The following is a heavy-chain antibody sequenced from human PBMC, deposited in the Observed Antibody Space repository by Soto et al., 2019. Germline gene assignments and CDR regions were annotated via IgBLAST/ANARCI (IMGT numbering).Heavy chain of an antibody. V-gene: IGHV4-4*07. Sequence: SETLSATCTVSGGSISSYYWSWIRQPAGKGLEWIGRINNSGRTNYNPSLRSRVTMSVDTSKNQFSLKLTSVTAADTAMYYCVRDVVFASGASNWFDPWGQRNLVTVSS. CDR2: INNSGRT. D-gene: IGHD3-10*01. CDR1: GGSISSYY. CDR3: VRDVVFASGASNWFDP. J-gene: IGHJ5*02.